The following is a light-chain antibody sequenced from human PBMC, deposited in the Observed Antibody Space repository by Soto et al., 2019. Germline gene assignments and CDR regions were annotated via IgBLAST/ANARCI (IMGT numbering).Light chain of an antibody. CDR3: MQALQTPLP. J-gene: IGKJ4*01. V-gene: IGKV2-28*01. CDR1: QSLLHSNGYNY. CDR2: LGS. Sequence: DIVMTQSPLSLPVTPGEPASISCRSSQSLLHSNGYNYLDWYLQKPGQSPQLLIYLGSNRASGVPDRFSGSVSGTDYTLKISRVEAEDVGVYYCMQALQTPLPFGGGTKVEIQ.